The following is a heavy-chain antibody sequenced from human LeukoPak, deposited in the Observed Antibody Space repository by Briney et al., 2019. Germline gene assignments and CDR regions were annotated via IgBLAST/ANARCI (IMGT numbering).Heavy chain of an antibody. V-gene: IGHV4-30-4*08. Sequence: SQTLSLACTVSGGSISSGDYYWSWIRQPPGKGLKWIAYIYYSGSTYYNPSLKSRVTISVDTSKNQFSLKLSFVTAADTAVYYCARDGGYSYGSPFDYWGQGTLVTVSS. CDR3: ARDGGYSYGSPFDY. CDR1: GGSISSGDYY. J-gene: IGHJ4*02. D-gene: IGHD5-18*01. CDR2: IYYSGST.